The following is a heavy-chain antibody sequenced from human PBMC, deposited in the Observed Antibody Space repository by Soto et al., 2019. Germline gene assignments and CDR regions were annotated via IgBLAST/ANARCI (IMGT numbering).Heavy chain of an antibody. J-gene: IGHJ5*02. CDR2: IYYSGST. CDR3: ATWKYYYDSSGYYVSAFDP. Sequence: TSETLSLTCTVSGGSVSSGSYYWSWIRQPPGKGLEWIGYIYYSGSTNYNPSLKSRVTISVYTSKNYFSLKLSSVTAADTAVYYCATWKYYYDSSGYYVSAFDPWGQGTLVTVS. V-gene: IGHV4-61*01. D-gene: IGHD3-22*01. CDR1: GGSVSSGSYY.